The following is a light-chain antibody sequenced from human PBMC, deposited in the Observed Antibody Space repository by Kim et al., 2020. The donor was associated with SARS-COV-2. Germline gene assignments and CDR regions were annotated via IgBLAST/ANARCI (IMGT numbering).Light chain of an antibody. Sequence: SASVGDRVIITCRASQSIGNCLNWYQHKPGKAPKLMIYGASSLQSGVPSGFSGSGSGTEFTLTISSLQPEDIANYYCQQCASTPTFGQGTKVDIK. CDR2: GAS. CDR3: QQCASTPT. V-gene: IGKV1-39*01. J-gene: IGKJ1*01. CDR1: QSIGNC.